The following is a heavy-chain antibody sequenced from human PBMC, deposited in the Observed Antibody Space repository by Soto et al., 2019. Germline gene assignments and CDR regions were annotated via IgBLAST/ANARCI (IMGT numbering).Heavy chain of an antibody. V-gene: IGHV3-30*18. J-gene: IGHJ4*02. CDR1: GFTFSSYG. CDR3: AKEGSDDSSGYYYSVFDY. Sequence: ESGGGVVQPGRSLRLSCAASGFTFSSYGMHWVRQAPGKGLEWVAVISYDGSNKYYADSVKGRFTISRDNSKNTLYLQMNSLRAEDTAVYYCAKEGSDDSSGYYYSVFDYWGQGTLVTVSS. D-gene: IGHD3-22*01. CDR2: ISYDGSNK.